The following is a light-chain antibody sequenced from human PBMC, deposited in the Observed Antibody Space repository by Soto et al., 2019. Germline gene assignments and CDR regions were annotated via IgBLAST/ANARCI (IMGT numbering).Light chain of an antibody. CDR1: SSNIGAGYD. V-gene: IGLV1-40*01. J-gene: IGLJ3*02. Sequence: QSVLTQPPSVSGAPGQRVTISCTGSSSNIGAGYDVHWYQQLPGTAPKLLIYGNSNRPSGVPDRLSGSKSVTSASLAITGLRAEDEADYYCQSYDSSLSGWVFGGGTKLTVL. CDR2: GNS. CDR3: QSYDSSLSGWV.